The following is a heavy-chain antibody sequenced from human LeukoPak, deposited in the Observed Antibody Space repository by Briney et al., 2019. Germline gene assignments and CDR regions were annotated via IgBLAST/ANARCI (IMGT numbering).Heavy chain of an antibody. V-gene: IGHV3-23*01. D-gene: IGHD3-16*01. CDR1: GFSFSNYD. J-gene: IGHJ5*02. CDR2: IRGSGVRT. Sequence: GGSLRLSCTASGFSFSNYDMSWVRQAPGKRLEWVSSIRGSGVRTYYADSVKGRFTISRVNSENPLYLQMNSLRAEDTAVYYCARGGSLIITFGGGNKWFDPWGQGTLVTVSS. CDR3: ARGGSLIITFGGGNKWFDP.